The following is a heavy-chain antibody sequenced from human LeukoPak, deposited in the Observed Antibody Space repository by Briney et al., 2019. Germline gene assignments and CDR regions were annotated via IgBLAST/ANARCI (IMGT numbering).Heavy chain of an antibody. J-gene: IGHJ4*02. D-gene: IGHD3-22*01. Sequence: PGGSLRLSCAASGFTFDDYAMHWVRQARGKGLEWVSGISWNSGSIGYADSVKGRFTISRDNAKNSLYLQMNSLRAEDTALYYCAKDTNYYDSSGRFDYWGQGTLVTVSS. CDR3: AKDTNYYDSSGRFDY. CDR2: ISWNSGSI. CDR1: GFTFDDYA. V-gene: IGHV3-9*01.